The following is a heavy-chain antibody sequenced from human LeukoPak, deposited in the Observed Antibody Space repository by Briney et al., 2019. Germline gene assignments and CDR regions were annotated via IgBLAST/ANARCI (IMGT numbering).Heavy chain of an antibody. CDR3: ARVIRDYYDSSGFNFDY. D-gene: IGHD3-22*01. Sequence: PGGSLRLSCAAPGFTFSSYWMHWVRQAPGKGLVWVSRINSDGSSTSYADSVKGRFTISRDNAKNTLYLQMNSLRAEDMAVYYCARVIRDYYDSSGFNFDYWGQGTLVTVSS. V-gene: IGHV3-74*01. CDR2: INSDGSST. CDR1: GFTFSSYW. J-gene: IGHJ4*02.